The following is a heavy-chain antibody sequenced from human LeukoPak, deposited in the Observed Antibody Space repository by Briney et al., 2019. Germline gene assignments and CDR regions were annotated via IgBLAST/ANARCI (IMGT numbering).Heavy chain of an antibody. Sequence: PSETLSLTCTVSGGSIDSHYWGWIRQPPGKGLEWIGYMYSRGSTNYNPSLKSRVTISVDPSKSQFSLRLSSVTAADTAVYYCARGWGYCSGGNCYFTYFDYWGQGALVTVSS. CDR1: GGSIDSHY. D-gene: IGHD2-15*01. CDR3: ARGWGYCSGGNCYFTYFDY. V-gene: IGHV4-59*11. CDR2: MYSRGST. J-gene: IGHJ4*02.